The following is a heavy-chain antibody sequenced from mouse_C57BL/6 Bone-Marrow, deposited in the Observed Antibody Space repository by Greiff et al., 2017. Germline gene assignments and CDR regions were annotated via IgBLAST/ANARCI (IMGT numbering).Heavy chain of an antibody. V-gene: IGHV1-66*01. Sequence: VQLQQSGPELVKPGASVKISCKASGYSFTSYYIHWVKQRPGQGLEWIGWIYPGSGNTKYIEKFKGKATLTADTSSSTAYMQLSSLTSEDSAVYYCAREGDGYDWYFDYWGQGTTLTVSS. D-gene: IGHD2-2*01. CDR3: AREGDGYDWYFDY. CDR1: GYSFTSYY. J-gene: IGHJ2*01. CDR2: IYPGSGNT.